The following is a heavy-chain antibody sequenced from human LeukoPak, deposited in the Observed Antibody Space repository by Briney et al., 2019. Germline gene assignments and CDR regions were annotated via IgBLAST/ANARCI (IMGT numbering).Heavy chain of an antibody. D-gene: IGHD3-3*01. CDR1: GYTFTGYY. CDR2: INPNSGGT. CDR3: ARGYRPRIFGVDDNWFDP. V-gene: IGHV1-2*02. Sequence: ASVKVSCKASGYTFTGYYMHWVRQAPGQGLEWMGWINPNSGGTNYAQKFQGRVTMTRDTSISTAYMELNRLRSDDTAVYYCARGYRPRIFGVDDNWFDPWGQGTLVTVSS. J-gene: IGHJ5*02.